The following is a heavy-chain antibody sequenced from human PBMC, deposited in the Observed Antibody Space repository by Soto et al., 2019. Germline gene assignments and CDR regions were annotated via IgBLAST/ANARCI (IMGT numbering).Heavy chain of an antibody. Sequence: QVQLVESGGGLVKPGGSPRLSCAASGFTFNDYYMTWFRQAPGKGLEWVSCISTTGSYTNYADSVKGRFTVSRDNANKSMYLQMNSLRDEDTAVYYCERIVGARLNDYWGQGTLVTVSS. J-gene: IGHJ4*02. CDR2: ISTTGSYT. CDR3: ERIVGARLNDY. D-gene: IGHD1-26*01. V-gene: IGHV3-11*05. CDR1: GFTFNDYY.